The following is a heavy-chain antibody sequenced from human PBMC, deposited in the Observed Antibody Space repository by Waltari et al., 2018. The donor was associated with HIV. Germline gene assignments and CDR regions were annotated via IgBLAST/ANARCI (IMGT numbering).Heavy chain of an antibody. CDR2: INSKSGGI. D-gene: IGHD1-26*01. CDR1: VSTCSGYF. J-gene: IGHJ4*02. V-gene: IGHV1-2*02. CDR3: ARSLYSGSSPIDH. Sequence: QVQLLQSGAVVKKPGAPVKVSCKAYVSTCSGYFFHWVRQAPGQGLQWMGWINSKSGGINYAQKFQGRLSLTRDTSISTVYMELTRLTSDDTAVYYCARSLYSGSSPIDHWGQGSLVSVSS.